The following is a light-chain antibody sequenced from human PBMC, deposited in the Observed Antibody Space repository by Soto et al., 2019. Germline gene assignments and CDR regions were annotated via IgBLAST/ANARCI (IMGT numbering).Light chain of an antibody. CDR3: QSYDSSLSGYV. CDR1: SSNIGAGYD. CDR2: GNS. J-gene: IGLJ1*01. V-gene: IGLV1-40*01. Sequence: QSALTQPPSVSGAPGQRVTISCTGSSSNIGAGYDVHWYQQLPGTAPKLLFYGNSNRPSGVPDRFSGSKSGTSASLAITGLQAEDEADYYCQSYDSSLSGYVFGTGTKLTVL.